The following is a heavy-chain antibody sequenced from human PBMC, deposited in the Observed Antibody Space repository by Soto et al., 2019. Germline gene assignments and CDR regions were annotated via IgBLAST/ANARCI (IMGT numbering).Heavy chain of an antibody. Sequence: QVQLVQSGAEVKKPGSSVKVSCRASGGTFSNYAISWVRQAPGQGLEWMGGIVPAFGTPNYAQNLQGRITITADDSTTTVYMDLRSLRSEDTAVYYCARGATNFGVAAYSYYEMEVWGQGTTVTVSS. V-gene: IGHV1-69*01. J-gene: IGHJ6*02. CDR1: GGTFSNYA. D-gene: IGHD3-3*01. CDR3: ARGATNFGVAAYSYYEMEV. CDR2: IVPAFGTP.